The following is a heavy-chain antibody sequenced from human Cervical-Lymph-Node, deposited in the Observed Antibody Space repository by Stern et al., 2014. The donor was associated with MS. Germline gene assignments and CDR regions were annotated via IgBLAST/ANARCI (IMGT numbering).Heavy chain of an antibody. CDR2: INPSGAT. V-gene: IGHV1-46*02. CDR1: EYTHNNYL. D-gene: IGHD2-15*01. CDR3: AVRYCSGGRCYSVPDV. J-gene: IGHJ6*02. Sequence: DQLVESGSEVKKPGASVKVSCKASEYTHNNYLIHWVRQAPGQRPDWMGVINPSGATNYARKVQDRVTMTTDASTSTFYMELSRLRSEDTAVYYCAVRYCSGGRCYSVPDVWGQGTTVIVSS.